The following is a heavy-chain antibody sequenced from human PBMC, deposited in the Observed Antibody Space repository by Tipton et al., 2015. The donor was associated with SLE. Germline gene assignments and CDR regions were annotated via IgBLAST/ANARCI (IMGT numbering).Heavy chain of an antibody. CDR3: AKDLQPDGRYDFGY. J-gene: IGHJ4*02. D-gene: IGHD3-16*02. CDR2: IDSNGNHI. CDR1: EFSFSTYT. V-gene: IGHV3-21*04. Sequence: GSLRLSCTASEFSFSTYTMNWVRQAPGMGLEWLSSIDSNGNHIYYADSVKGRFTISRDNSKNTLYLQMNRLRVEDTAVYYCAKDLQPDGRYDFGYWGRGTLVIVSS.